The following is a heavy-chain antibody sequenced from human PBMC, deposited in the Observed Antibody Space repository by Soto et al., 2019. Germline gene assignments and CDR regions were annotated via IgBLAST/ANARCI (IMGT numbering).Heavy chain of an antibody. J-gene: IGHJ4*02. Sequence: GGSLRLSCAASGFTFATYTMDWVRQAPGKGLEWVSGIGGGGDTHYADSVRGRFTISRDNSRSMVVLQMSSLRAEDTGIYYCAKDRHPAGIWSFDFWGQGTRVTVCS. D-gene: IGHD1-20*01. CDR3: AKDRHPAGIWSFDF. V-gene: IGHV3-23*01. CDR1: GFTFATYT. CDR2: IGGGGDT.